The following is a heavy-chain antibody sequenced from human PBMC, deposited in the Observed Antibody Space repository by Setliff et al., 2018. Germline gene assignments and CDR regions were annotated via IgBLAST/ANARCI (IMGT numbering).Heavy chain of an antibody. D-gene: IGHD3-10*01. Sequence: SETLSLTCIVSGGSISSATSYWNWIRQPAGKELEWIGRIYAIRSTNYNPSLKSRVAISLDTSNNQFSLKLSSVTAADTAVYYCARGSTMIQGVRLYYHGLDVWGQGTTVTVSS. CDR1: GGSISSATSY. CDR2: IYAIRST. V-gene: IGHV4-61*02. J-gene: IGHJ6*02. CDR3: ARGSTMIQGVRLYYHGLDV.